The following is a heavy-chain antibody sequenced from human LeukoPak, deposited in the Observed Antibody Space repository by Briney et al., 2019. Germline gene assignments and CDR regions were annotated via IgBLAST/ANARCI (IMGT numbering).Heavy chain of an antibody. Sequence: GGSLRLSCAASGFTFSSYGMHWVRQAPGKGLEWVAFIRYGGSNKYYADSVKGRFTISRDNSKNTLYLQMNSLRAEDTAVYYCAKVGSSSWTVLIGYYYGMDVWGQGTTVTVSS. D-gene: IGHD6-13*01. J-gene: IGHJ6*02. CDR2: IRYGGSNK. CDR3: AKVGSSSWTVLIGYYYGMDV. CDR1: GFTFSSYG. V-gene: IGHV3-30*02.